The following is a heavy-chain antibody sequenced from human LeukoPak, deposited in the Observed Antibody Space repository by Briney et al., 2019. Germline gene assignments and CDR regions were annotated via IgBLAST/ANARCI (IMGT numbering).Heavy chain of an antibody. J-gene: IGHJ1*01. CDR2: IKQDGSEK. V-gene: IGHV3-7*01. CDR3: ARVRSAQEALEYFQH. Sequence: PGGSLRLSCAASGFTFSSYWMSWVSQAPGKGLEWVANIKQDGSEKYYVDSVKGRFTISRDNAKNSLYLQMNRLRAEDTAVYYCARVRSAQEALEYFQHWGQGTLVTVSS. CDR1: GFTFSSYW.